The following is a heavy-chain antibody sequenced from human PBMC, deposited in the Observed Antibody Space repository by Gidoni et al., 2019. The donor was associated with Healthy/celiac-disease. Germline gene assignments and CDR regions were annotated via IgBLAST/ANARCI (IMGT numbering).Heavy chain of an antibody. CDR1: GFSLSTSGMC. V-gene: IGHV2-70*01. CDR3: ARITGDGYMGDAFDI. D-gene: IGHD5-12*01. J-gene: IGHJ3*02. CDR2: IDWDDDK. Sequence: QVTLRESGPALVKPTQTLTLTCTFSGFSLSTSGMCVSWIRQPPGKALEWLALIDWDDDKYYSTSLKTRLTISKDTSKNQVVLTMTNMDPVDTATYYCARITGDGYMGDAFDIWGQGTMVTVSS.